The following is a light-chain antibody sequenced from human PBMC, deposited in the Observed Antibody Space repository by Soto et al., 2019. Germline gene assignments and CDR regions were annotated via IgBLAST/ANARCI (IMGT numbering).Light chain of an antibody. CDR3: HQYNTYSP. Sequence: EIRLTKSPGTLSLSPGERATLSCRASQSVGTYLAWYQQKPGQAPGLLIYGASNRATGIPARFSGSGSGTDFTLTISSLEPDDFATYYCHQYNTYSPFGQGTKVDIK. CDR2: GAS. J-gene: IGKJ1*01. CDR1: QSVGTY. V-gene: IGKV3-11*01.